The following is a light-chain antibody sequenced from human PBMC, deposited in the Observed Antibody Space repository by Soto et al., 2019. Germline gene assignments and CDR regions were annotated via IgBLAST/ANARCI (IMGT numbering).Light chain of an antibody. J-gene: IGKJ1*01. CDR3: QQYGVWT. V-gene: IGKV3-20*01. CDR1: QSVSSNY. CDR2: GAS. Sequence: EIVLTQSPGTLSLSPGERATLSCRASQSVSSNYLAWYQQKPGQAPRLFIYGASSRATGIPDRFSGSGSGTDFTLTISRLEPEDFAVYYCQQYGVWTFGQGTKVEIK.